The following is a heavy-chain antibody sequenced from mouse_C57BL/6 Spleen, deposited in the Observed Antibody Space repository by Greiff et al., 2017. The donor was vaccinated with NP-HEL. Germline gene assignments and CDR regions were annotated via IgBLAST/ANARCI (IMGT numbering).Heavy chain of an antibody. Sequence: VQLQQPGAELVKPGASVKLSCKASGYTFTSYWMHWVKQRPGQGLEWIGMIHPNSGSTNYNEKFKSKATLTVDKSSSTAYMQLSSLTSEDSAVYYCASSNYGSSYDYFDYWGQGTTLTVSS. CDR2: IHPNSGST. CDR3: ASSNYGSSYDYFDY. CDR1: GYTFTSYW. V-gene: IGHV1-64*01. D-gene: IGHD1-1*01. J-gene: IGHJ2*01.